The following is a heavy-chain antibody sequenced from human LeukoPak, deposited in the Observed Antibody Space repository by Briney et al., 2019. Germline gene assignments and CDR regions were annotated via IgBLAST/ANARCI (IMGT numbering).Heavy chain of an antibody. CDR1: GVTFTSYA. D-gene: IGHD1-26*01. J-gene: IGHJ5*02. Sequence: GGSVKVSCKASGVTFTSYAITWVRQAPGQGLEWMWTIIPISGTTNYAQNVKGRVTFTADNSTSTAYMELSSLRSEDTALYYCARKMRLGGNWFDPWGQGTLVTVSS. V-gene: IGHV1-69*06. CDR3: ARKMRLGGNWFDP. CDR2: IIPISGTT.